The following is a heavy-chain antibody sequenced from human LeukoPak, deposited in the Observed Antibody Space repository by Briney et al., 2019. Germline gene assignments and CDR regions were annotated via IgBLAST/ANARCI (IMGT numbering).Heavy chain of an antibody. Sequence: SSIIDIGDATSSPASVKGRFTTCRDNSKNIVYLQMNSRRGEDTAVYYCAKWYFGYSGSYSALDVWGQGTMVTVS. CDR3: AKWYFGYSGSYSALDV. CDR2: IIDIGDAT. V-gene: IGHV3-23*01. D-gene: IGHD1-26*01. J-gene: IGHJ3*01.